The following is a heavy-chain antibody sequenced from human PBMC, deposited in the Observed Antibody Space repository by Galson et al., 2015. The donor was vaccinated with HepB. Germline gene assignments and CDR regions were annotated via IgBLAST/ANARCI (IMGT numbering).Heavy chain of an antibody. CDR2: VNHRGST. J-gene: IGHJ6*02. D-gene: IGHD2-2*01. Sequence: SETLSLTCAVYGESFSSYFWNWIRQPPGKGLEWIGEVNHRGSTKYNPSLKSRVTISADTSKNQFSLRLTSVTAADTAVYYCARPAYCTSTTCTGPMDVWGQGTTVTVSS. CDR1: GESFSSYF. V-gene: IGHV4-34*01. CDR3: ARPAYCTSTTCTGPMDV.